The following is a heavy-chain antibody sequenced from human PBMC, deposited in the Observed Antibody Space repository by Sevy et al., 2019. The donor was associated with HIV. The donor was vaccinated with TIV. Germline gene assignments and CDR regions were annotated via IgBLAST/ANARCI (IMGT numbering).Heavy chain of an antibody. D-gene: IGHD2-15*01. CDR3: ARQVGSCSGGSCSNYLYYYGMDV. CDR1: GYSFTNDW. V-gene: IGHV5-51*01. Sequence: GESLKISCKGSGYSFTNDWIGWVRQMPGKGLEWMGIIYPGDSETRYSPSFQGQVSISADKSISTAYVQWSSLKASDTTMYYCARQVGSCSGGSCSNYLYYYGMDVWGQGTTVTVSS. CDR2: IYPGDSET. J-gene: IGHJ6*02.